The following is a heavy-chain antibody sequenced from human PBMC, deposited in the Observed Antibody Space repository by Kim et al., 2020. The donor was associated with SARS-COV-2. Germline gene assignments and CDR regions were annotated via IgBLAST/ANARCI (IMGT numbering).Heavy chain of an antibody. CDR2: ISSSSSTI. J-gene: IGHJ4*02. D-gene: IGHD3-22*01. CDR1: GFTFSSYS. Sequence: GGSLRLSCAASGFTFSSYSMNWVRQAPGKGLEWVSYISSSSSTIYYADSVKGRFTISRDNAKNSLYLQMNSLRDEDTAVYYCARSGGLNYYDSSGYFDYWGQGTLVTVSP. CDR3: ARSGGLNYYDSSGYFDY. V-gene: IGHV3-48*02.